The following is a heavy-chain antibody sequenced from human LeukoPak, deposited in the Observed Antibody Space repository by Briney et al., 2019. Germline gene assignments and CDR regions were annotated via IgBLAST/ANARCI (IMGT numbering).Heavy chain of an antibody. CDR3: ASQGAGNYDILTGYSYSFDY. CDR2: IYYSGST. D-gene: IGHD3-9*01. Sequence: SETLSLTCTVSGGSISDYYWSWIRQPPGKGLEWIGYIYYSGSTNYNPSLKSRVTISVDTSKNQFSLKLSSVTAADTAVYYCASQGAGNYDILTGYSYSFDYWGQGTLVTVSS. J-gene: IGHJ4*02. V-gene: IGHV4-59*01. CDR1: GGSISDYY.